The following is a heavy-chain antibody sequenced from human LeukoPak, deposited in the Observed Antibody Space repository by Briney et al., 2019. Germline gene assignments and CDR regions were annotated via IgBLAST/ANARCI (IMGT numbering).Heavy chain of an antibody. CDR1: GYSFTNYW. D-gene: IGHD3-22*01. Sequence: GESLKISCKGSGYSFTNYWIGWVRQMPGKGLEWMGIIYPGDSDTRYSPSFQGQVTISADKSISTAYLQWSSLKASDTAMYYCARRYDSSGYVLFGDYWGQGTLVTVSS. CDR3: ARRYDSSGYVLFGDY. CDR2: IYPGDSDT. V-gene: IGHV5-51*01. J-gene: IGHJ4*02.